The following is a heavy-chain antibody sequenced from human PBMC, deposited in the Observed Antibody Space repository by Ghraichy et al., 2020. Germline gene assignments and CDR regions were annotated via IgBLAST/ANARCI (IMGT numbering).Heavy chain of an antibody. V-gene: IGHV4-30-2*01. CDR1: GGSISSGGYS. J-gene: IGHJ4*02. Sequence: SETLSLTCAVSGGSISSGGYSWSWIRQPPGKGLEWIGYIYHSGSTYYNPSLKSRVTISVDRSKNQFSLKLSSVTAADTAVYYCAREQDTGLGWYFDYWGQGTLVTVSS. D-gene: IGHD2-8*02. CDR3: AREQDTGLGWYFDY. CDR2: IYHSGST.